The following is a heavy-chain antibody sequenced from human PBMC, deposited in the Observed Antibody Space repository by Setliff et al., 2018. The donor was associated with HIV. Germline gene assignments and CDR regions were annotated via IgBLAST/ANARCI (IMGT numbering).Heavy chain of an antibody. CDR3: VTSSSWSSRLNF. J-gene: IGHJ4*02. V-gene: IGHV4-38-2*02. D-gene: IGHD6-13*01. Sequence: SETLSLTCTVSGYSISSGYYWGWIRQPPGKGLEWIGSIYYSGKTNYNPSLKSRVTISVDTSKNQFSLKVTSVTAADTAVYYCVTSSSWSSRLNFWGPGMLVTVSS. CDR2: IYYSGKT. CDR1: GYSISSGYY.